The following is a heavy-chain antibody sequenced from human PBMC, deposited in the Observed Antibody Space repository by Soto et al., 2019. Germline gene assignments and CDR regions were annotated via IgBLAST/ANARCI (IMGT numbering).Heavy chain of an antibody. Sequence: ASVKVSCKASGYTFTSYGISWVRQAPGQGLEWMGWISAYNGNTNYAQKLQGRVTMTTDTSTSTAYMGLRSLRSDDTAVYYCAREAIYDFWSGYYPRNQYYYYGMDVWGQGTTVTVSS. D-gene: IGHD3-3*01. CDR1: GYTFTSYG. V-gene: IGHV1-18*01. CDR2: ISAYNGNT. CDR3: AREAIYDFWSGYYPRNQYYYYGMDV. J-gene: IGHJ6*02.